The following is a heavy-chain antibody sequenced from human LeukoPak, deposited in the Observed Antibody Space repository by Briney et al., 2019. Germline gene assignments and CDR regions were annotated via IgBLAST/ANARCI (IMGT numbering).Heavy chain of an antibody. J-gene: IGHJ5*02. D-gene: IGHD1-26*01. CDR3: ARALVGATSNWFDP. Sequence: PSETLSLTCTVSGGSISSYYWSWIRQPPGKGLEWIGYIYYSGGTNYNPSLKSRVTISVDTSKNQFSLKLSSVTAADTAVYYCARALVGATSNWFDPWGQGTLVTVSS. CDR2: IYYSGGT. CDR1: GGSISSYY. V-gene: IGHV4-59*01.